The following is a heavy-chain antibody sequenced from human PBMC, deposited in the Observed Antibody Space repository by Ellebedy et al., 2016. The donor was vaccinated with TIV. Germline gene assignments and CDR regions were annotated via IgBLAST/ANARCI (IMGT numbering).Heavy chain of an antibody. CDR1: GYTFTGYY. Sequence: AASVKVSCKASGYTFTGYYMHWVRQAPGQGLEWMGWINPNSGGTNYAQKFQGRVTMTRDTSISTAYMELSRLRSDDTAVYYCARERYFEASSMWFDPWGQGTLVTVSS. CDR2: INPNSGGT. J-gene: IGHJ5*02. V-gene: IGHV1-2*02. D-gene: IGHD3-9*01. CDR3: ARERYFEASSMWFDP.